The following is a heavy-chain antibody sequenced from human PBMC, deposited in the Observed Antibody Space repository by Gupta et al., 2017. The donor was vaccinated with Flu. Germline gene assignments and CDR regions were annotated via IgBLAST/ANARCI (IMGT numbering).Heavy chain of an antibody. Sequence: EVQLVESGGGLVQPGGSLRVSCEASGFTFSDYWMGWVRQAPGKGLEWVANIKKDGSEKNFVDSVKGRFTISRDNAKNSLYLQMTSLEVEDTAIYYCVREPGRAATDFWGQGTLVTVSS. CDR1: GFTFSDYW. CDR2: IKKDGSEK. D-gene: IGHD6-13*01. J-gene: IGHJ4*02. V-gene: IGHV3-7*01. CDR3: VREPGRAATDF.